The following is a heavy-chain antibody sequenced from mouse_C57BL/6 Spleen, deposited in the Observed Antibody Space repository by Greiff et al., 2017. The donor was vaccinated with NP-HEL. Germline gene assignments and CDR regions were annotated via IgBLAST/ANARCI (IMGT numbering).Heavy chain of an antibody. D-gene: IGHD3-2*02. CDR1: GYTFTSYW. CDR2: IDASDSYT. CDR3: TAQATLDY. Sequence: QVQLQQPGAELVKPGASVKLSCKASGYTFTSYWMLWVKQRPGQGLEWIGEIDASDSYTNYNQKCKGKDTLTVDSSSSTAYMHLSSLTSEDSAVYYCTAQATLDYWGQRTTLTVSS. V-gene: IGHV1-50*01. J-gene: IGHJ2*01.